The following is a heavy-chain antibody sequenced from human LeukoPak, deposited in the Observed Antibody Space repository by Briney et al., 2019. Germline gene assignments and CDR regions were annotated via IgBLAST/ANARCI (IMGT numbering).Heavy chain of an antibody. CDR1: GYSFTSYW. D-gene: IGHD2-21*02. CDR2: IYPGDSDT. Sequence: GESLKISCQGSGYSFTSYWIGWVRQMPGKGLEWMGIIYPGDSDTRYSPSFQGQVTISADKSLSTAYLQWSSLKASDTAMYYCARREYCGGDCYYDVNWFDPWGQGTLVTVSS. CDR3: ARREYCGGDCYYDVNWFDP. V-gene: IGHV5-51*01. J-gene: IGHJ5*02.